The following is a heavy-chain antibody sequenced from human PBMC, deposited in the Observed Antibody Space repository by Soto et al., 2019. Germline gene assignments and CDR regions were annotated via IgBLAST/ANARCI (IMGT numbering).Heavy chain of an antibody. V-gene: IGHV4-59*01. D-gene: IGHD3-3*01. CDR1: GGSISSYY. Sequence: SETLSLTCTVSGGSISSYYWSWIRQPPGKGLEWIGYIYYSGSTNYNPSLKSRVTISVDTSKNQFSLKLSSVTAADTAVYYCARGQKIYDAFDIWGQGTMVTVSS. CDR2: IYYSGST. J-gene: IGHJ3*02. CDR3: ARGQKIYDAFDI.